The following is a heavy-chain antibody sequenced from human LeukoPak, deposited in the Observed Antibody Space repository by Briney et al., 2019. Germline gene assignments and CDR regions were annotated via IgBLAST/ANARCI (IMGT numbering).Heavy chain of an antibody. Sequence: SETLSLTCTVSGGSISSSSYYWGWIRQPPGKGLEWIGSIYYSGSTYYNPSLKSRVTISVDTSKNQFSLKLSSVTAADTAVYYCARDDRHDFYPDAFDIWGQGTMVTVSS. CDR2: IYYSGST. CDR3: ARDDRHDFYPDAFDI. J-gene: IGHJ3*02. CDR1: GGSISSSSYY. V-gene: IGHV4-39*07. D-gene: IGHD3-3*01.